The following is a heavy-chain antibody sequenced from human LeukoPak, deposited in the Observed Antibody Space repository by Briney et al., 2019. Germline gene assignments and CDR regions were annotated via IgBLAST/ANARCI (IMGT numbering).Heavy chain of an antibody. CDR2: IYYSGST. J-gene: IGHJ5*02. Sequence: SETPSLTCNVSGGSISSYYWNWIRQPPGEGLEWIGYIYYSGSTNYNPSLKSRVTISLDTSKSQFSLKLSSVTAADTAVYYCARVAVTGYNWFDPWGQGTLVTVSS. CDR1: GGSISSYY. D-gene: IGHD2-21*02. CDR3: ARVAVTGYNWFDP. V-gene: IGHV4-59*12.